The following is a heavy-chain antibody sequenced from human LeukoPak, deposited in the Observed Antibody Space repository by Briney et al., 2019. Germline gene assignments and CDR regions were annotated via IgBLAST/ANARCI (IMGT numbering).Heavy chain of an antibody. CDR2: ISSSSSYI. Sequence: GGSLRLSCAASGFTFSSYSMNWVHQAPGKGLEWVSSISSSSSYIYYADSVKGRFTISRDNAKNSLYLQMNSLRAEDTAVYYCARGIEAAGAFDIWGQGTMVTVSS. D-gene: IGHD2-15*01. V-gene: IGHV3-21*01. J-gene: IGHJ3*02. CDR3: ARGIEAAGAFDI. CDR1: GFTFSSYS.